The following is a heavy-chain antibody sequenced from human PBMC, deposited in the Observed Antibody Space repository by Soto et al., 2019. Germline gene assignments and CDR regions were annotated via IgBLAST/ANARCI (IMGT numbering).Heavy chain of an antibody. Sequence: QLVESGGGLVQPGGSLRLSCAASGFTFSLYPVNWVRQAPGKGLEWLSYISPSNSTIYYADSVKGRFTISRDNAKNSLDLQMNGLRDDDTAVYYCARVGRRFCSSTRCYTDGFDLWGQGTVVTVST. D-gene: IGHD2-2*01. CDR3: ARVGRRFCSSTRCYTDGFDL. CDR1: GFTFSLYP. V-gene: IGHV3-48*02. J-gene: IGHJ3*01. CDR2: ISPSNSTI.